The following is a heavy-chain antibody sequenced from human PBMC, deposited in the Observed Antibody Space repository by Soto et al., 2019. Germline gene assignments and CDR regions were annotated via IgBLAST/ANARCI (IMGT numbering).Heavy chain of an antibody. CDR2: ISTYSGNT. D-gene: IGHD3-16*01. V-gene: IGHV1-18*01. CDR3: ARGLGTNGLDV. CDR1: GYKFTTYG. Sequence: QLQLVQSGAEVKKPGASVNISCKASGYKFTTYGVTWVRQAPGQGLEWMGGISTYSGNTDYTQNFQDRVTMTTDTSTSTAYMEVRSLRSDDTAVYYCARGLGTNGLDVWGQGTTVTVSS. J-gene: IGHJ6*02.